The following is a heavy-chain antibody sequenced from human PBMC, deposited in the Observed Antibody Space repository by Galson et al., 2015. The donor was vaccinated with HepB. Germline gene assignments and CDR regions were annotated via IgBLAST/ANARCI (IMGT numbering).Heavy chain of an antibody. CDR1: GFTFNNYH. CDR2: ISSSSSYT. D-gene: IGHD7-27*01. V-gene: IGHV3-21*04. J-gene: IGHJ4*02. CDR3: AREPPLGAPLDY. Sequence: SLRLSCAXSGFTFNNYHMTWVRQAPGKGLEWVSSISSSSSYTYYADSVKGRFTISRDNAQNSLYLQMNSLRVEDTAVYYCAREPPLGAPLDYWGQGTLVTVSS.